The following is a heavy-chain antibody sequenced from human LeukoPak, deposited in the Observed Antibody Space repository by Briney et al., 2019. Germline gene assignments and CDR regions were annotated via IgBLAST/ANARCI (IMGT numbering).Heavy chain of an antibody. CDR1: GGSISSYY. V-gene: IGHV4-59*01. CDR2: IYYSGST. J-gene: IGHJ3*02. CDR3: ARDGTVGYDTDVFAI. Sequence: SETLSLTCTVSGGSISSYYWSWIRQPPGKGLEWIGYIYYSGSTNYNPSLKSPVTISVDTSKNQFSLKLNSVPAADPGLYFCARDGTVGYDTDVFAIGCQGTMLTVPS. D-gene: IGHD1-1*01.